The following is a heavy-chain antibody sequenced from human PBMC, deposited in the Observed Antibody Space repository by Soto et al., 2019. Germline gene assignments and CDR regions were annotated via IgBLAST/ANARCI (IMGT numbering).Heavy chain of an antibody. J-gene: IGHJ6*02. CDR2: IYYSGST. V-gene: IGHV4-31*03. Sequence: SGTPSLTCTVSDGSISRCGYHWSWIRQHPGKGLEWIGYIYYSGSTYYNPSLKSRVTISVDTPKNQFSLKLSSVTAADTAVYYCARGVAVWGQGTTVTVSS. CDR1: DGSISRCGYH. CDR3: ARGVAV.